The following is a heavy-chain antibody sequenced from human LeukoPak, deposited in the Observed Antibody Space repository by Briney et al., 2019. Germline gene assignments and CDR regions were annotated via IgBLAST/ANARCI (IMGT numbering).Heavy chain of an antibody. CDR3: ARGSGDDFWSGDMGLWWFDP. J-gene: IGHJ5*02. CDR2: INHSGST. CDR1: GGSFSGYY. D-gene: IGHD3-3*01. V-gene: IGHV4-34*01. Sequence: SETLSLTCAVYGGSFSGYYWSWLRQPPGKGLEWIGEINHSGSTNYNPSLKSRVTISVDTSKNQFSLKLSSVTAADTAVYYCARGSGDDFWSGDMGLWWFDPWGQGTLVTVSS.